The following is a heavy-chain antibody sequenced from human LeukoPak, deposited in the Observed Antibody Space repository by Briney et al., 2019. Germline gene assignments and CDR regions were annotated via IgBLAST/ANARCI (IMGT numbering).Heavy chain of an antibody. V-gene: IGHV4-30-4*01. CDR2: IYYSGST. Sequence: SETLSLTCTVSGGSIRSGDYYWSWIRQPPGKGLEWIGYIYYSGSTYYNPSLKSRVTISVDTSKNQFSLKLSSVTAADTAVYYWASLYGSGSYTYNWFDPWGQGTLATVSS. CDR3: ASLYGSGSYTYNWFDP. J-gene: IGHJ5*02. CDR1: GGSIRSGDYY. D-gene: IGHD3-10*01.